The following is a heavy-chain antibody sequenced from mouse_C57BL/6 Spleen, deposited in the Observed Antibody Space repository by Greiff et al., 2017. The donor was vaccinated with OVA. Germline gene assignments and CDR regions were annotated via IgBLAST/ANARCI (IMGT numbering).Heavy chain of an antibody. V-gene: IGHV1-50*01. D-gene: IGHD1-1*01. J-gene: IGHJ2*01. Sequence: QVQLQQSGAELVKPGASVKLSCKASGYTFTSYWMQWVKQRPGQGLEWIGEIDPSDSYTNYNQKFKGKATLTVDTSSSTAYMQLSSLTSEDSAVYYCARAITTVVASFDYWGQGTTLTVSS. CDR2: IDPSDSYT. CDR1: GYTFTSYW. CDR3: ARAITTVVASFDY.